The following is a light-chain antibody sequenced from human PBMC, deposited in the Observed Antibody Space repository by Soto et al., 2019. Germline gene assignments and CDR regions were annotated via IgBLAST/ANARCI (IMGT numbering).Light chain of an antibody. V-gene: IGLV2-14*01. J-gene: IGLJ2*01. Sequence: QSALTQPASVSGSPGQSITISCAGTMRDVGAYNLVSWYQQHPGRAPQLIIYEVRNRPSGISFRFSGSKSGNTASLNISGLQAEDEADYYCSSYTSKSSLIFGGGTQLTVL. CDR2: EVR. CDR3: SSYTSKSSLI. CDR1: MRDVGAYNL.